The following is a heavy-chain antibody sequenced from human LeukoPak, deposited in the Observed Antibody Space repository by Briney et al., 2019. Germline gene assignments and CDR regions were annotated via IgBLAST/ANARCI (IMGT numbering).Heavy chain of an antibody. J-gene: IGHJ4*02. D-gene: IGHD3-22*01. Sequence: PSETLSLTCTVSGDSISSGDAYWNWIRQPPGKGLEWIGYIYDSVNVYYNPYLRSRVAISLDRSKNQFSLKLNSLTAADTAMYYCARLKYYDSSGARWGQGTLVTVSS. CDR1: GDSISSGDAY. V-gene: IGHV4-30-2*01. CDR2: IYDSVNV. CDR3: ARLKYYDSSGAR.